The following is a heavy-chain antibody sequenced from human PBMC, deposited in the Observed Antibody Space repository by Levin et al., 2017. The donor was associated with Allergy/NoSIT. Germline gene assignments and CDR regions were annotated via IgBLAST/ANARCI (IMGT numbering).Heavy chain of an antibody. J-gene: IGHJ4*02. V-gene: IGHV1-2*02. D-gene: IGHD3-10*01. CDR1: RYIFSDYF. CDR3: ARDLYNGDSVFGY. Sequence: PVASVKVSCKASRYIFSDYFIHWVRQAPGQGLEWMGWINPHSGDTKYAQEFQGRVTMTRDTSISTAYMELTRLTSDDTAVYYCARDLYNGDSVFGYWGQGTLVNVFS. CDR2: INPHSGDT.